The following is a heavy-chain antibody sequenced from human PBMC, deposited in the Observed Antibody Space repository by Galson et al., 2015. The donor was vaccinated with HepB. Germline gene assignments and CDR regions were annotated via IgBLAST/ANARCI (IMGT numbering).Heavy chain of an antibody. J-gene: IGHJ4*02. CDR2: INPSGGST. CDR1: GYTFTSYY. CDR3: AIHYDSSGYPKGYYFDY. V-gene: IGHV1-46*01. Sequence: SVKVSCKASGYTFTSYYMHWVRQAPGQGLEWMGIINPSGGSTSYAQKFQGRVTMTRDTSTSTVYMELSSLRSEDTAVYYCAIHYDSSGYPKGYYFDYWGQGTLVTVSS. D-gene: IGHD3-22*01.